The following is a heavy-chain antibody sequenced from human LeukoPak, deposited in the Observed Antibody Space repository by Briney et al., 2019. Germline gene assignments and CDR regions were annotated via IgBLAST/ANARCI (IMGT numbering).Heavy chain of an antibody. J-gene: IGHJ6*03. D-gene: IGHD1-26*01. V-gene: IGHV3-7*01. CDR1: GFTFSSYW. CDR2: IKQDGSEK. CDR3: ARGPRVGAAGFVYYHYIDV. Sequence: GGSLRLSCAASGFTFSSYWMSWVRQAPGKGLEWVANIKQDGSEKYYVDSVKGRFTISRNNAKNSLYLQMNSLRAEDTAVYYCARGPRVGAAGFVYYHYIDVWGKGTTVTVSS.